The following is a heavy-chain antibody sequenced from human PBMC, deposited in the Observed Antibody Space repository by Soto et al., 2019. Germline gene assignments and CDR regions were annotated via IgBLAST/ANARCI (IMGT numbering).Heavy chain of an antibody. V-gene: IGHV3-33*05. J-gene: IGHJ6*01. D-gene: IGHD6-13*01. CDR1: GFTFSTYG. CDR3: ASLSTAGVYYYGMDV. Sequence: QVQLVESGGGVVQPGRSLRLSCVASGFTFSTYGMHWVRQAPGKGLEWVALISYDATNKHYADSVRGRFTISRDNSKNTLQLQMNTLRGEDSAVYYCASLSTAGVYYYGMDVWGQGTTVTVPS. CDR2: ISYDATNK.